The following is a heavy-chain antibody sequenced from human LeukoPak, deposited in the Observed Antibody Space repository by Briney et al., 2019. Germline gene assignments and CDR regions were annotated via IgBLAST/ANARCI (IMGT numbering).Heavy chain of an antibody. J-gene: IGHJ5*02. CDR2: IIPIFGTA. V-gene: IGHV1-69*01. Sequence: SVTVSCKASGGTFSSYAISWVRQAPGQGLEWMGGIIPIFGTANYAQKFQGRVTITADESTSTAYMELSSLRSEDTAVYYCARDIVVVPAAERNWFDPWGQGTLVTVSS. D-gene: IGHD2-2*01. CDR3: ARDIVVVPAAERNWFDP. CDR1: GGTFSSYA.